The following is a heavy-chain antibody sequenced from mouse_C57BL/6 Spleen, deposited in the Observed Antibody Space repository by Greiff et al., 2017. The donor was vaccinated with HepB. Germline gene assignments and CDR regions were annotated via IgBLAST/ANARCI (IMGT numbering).Heavy chain of an antibody. D-gene: IGHD2-4*01. CDR2: IHPNSGST. CDR3: SIYYDYDFDY. J-gene: IGHJ2*01. CDR1: GYTFTSYW. V-gene: IGHV1-64*01. Sequence: QVQLQQPGAELVKPGASVKLSCKASGYTFTSYWMHWVKQRPGQGLEWIGMIHPNSGSTNYNEKFKSKATLTVDKSSSTAYMQLSSLTSEDSAVYYCSIYYDYDFDYWGQGTTLTVSS.